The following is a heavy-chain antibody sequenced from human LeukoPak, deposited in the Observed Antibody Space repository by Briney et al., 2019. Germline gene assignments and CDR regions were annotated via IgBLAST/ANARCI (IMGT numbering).Heavy chain of an antibody. CDR3: ARAVDDILTGYYSWLDY. V-gene: IGHV3-48*03. J-gene: IGHJ4*02. D-gene: IGHD3-9*01. Sequence: GGSLRLSCAASGFTFSSYEMNWVRQAPGKGLEWVSYISSSGSTIYYADSVKGRFTISRDNAKSSLYLQMNSLRAEDTAVYYCARAVDDILTGYYSWLDYWGQGTLVTVSS. CDR2: ISSSGSTI. CDR1: GFTFSSYE.